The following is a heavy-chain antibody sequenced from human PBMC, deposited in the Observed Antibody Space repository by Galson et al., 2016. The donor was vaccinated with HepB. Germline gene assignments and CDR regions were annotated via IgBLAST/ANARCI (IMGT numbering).Heavy chain of an antibody. D-gene: IGHD1-26*01. Sequence: SLRLSCAASGFTFRAYWMAWVRHTPSKGLEWMANIKQDGTEEYYVDSVKGRFTISRDNAQKSLYLQMNSLTADDTAIYYCVQGSTAPAVWGKGTTVTVSS. V-gene: IGHV3-7*03. CDR2: IKQDGTEE. J-gene: IGHJ6*04. CDR3: VQGSTAPAV. CDR1: GFTFRAYW.